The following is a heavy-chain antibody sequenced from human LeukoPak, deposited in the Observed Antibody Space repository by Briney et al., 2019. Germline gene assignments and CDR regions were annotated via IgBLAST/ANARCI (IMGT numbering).Heavy chain of an antibody. V-gene: IGHV3-7*01. Sequence: PGGSLRLSCAASGFPFSSYWTTWVRQAPGKGLEWVANIKQDGDEKYYVDSVKGRFTISRDNAKNSLYLQMNSLRAEDTAVYYCAREDYYGSGNYVAWGGAFDVWGQGTTVTVSS. J-gene: IGHJ3*01. CDR1: GFPFSSYW. D-gene: IGHD3-10*01. CDR2: IKQDGDEK. CDR3: AREDYYGSGNYVAWGGAFDV.